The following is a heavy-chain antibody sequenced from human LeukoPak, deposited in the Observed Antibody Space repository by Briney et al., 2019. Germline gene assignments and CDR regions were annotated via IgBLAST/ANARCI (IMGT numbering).Heavy chain of an antibody. Sequence: GESLKLSCKGSGYRFATHWIGWVRQMPGKGLEWMGITYPGDSDTRYSPSFQGQVTISADKSISTAYLQWGSLKASDTATYYCARGGRGSCTSTSCYTNYMDVWGKGTTVTVSS. CDR3: ARGGRGSCTSTSCYTNYMDV. CDR1: GYRFATHW. V-gene: IGHV5-51*01. D-gene: IGHD2-2*01. J-gene: IGHJ6*03. CDR2: TYPGDSDT.